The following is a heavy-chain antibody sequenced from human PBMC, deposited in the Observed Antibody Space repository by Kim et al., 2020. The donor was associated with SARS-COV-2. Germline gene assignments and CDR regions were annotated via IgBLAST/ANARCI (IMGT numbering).Heavy chain of an antibody. CDR3: AKAGYRSGWRVYFDS. CDR1: GGSISSDNW. CDR2: IYQSGTT. V-gene: IGHV4-4*02. J-gene: IGHJ4*02. D-gene: IGHD6-19*01. Sequence: SETLSLTCAVSGGSISSDNWWSWVRQPPGKGLEWIGEIYQSGTTTYNPSLKSRVTMSVDKSKNRFSLKVSSVTAADTAVYYCAKAGYRSGWRVYFDSWGQGTLVAVSS.